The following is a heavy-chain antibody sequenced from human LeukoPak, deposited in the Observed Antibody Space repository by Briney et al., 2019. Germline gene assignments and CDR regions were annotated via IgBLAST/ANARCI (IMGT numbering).Heavy chain of an antibody. D-gene: IGHD6-6*01. J-gene: IGHJ6*03. V-gene: IGHV1-18*01. CDR2: ISAYNGNT. Sequence: ASVKVSCKASGYTFTSYGISWVRQAPGQGLEWMGWISAYNGNTNYAQKFQGRVTITTDESTSTAYMELSSLRSEDTAVYYCARVVVAARPYYYYYYMDVWGKGTTVTVSS. CDR1: GYTFTSYG. CDR3: ARVVVAARPYYYYYYMDV.